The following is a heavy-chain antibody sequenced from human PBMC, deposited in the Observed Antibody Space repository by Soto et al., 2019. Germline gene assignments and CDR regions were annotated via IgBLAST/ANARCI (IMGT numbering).Heavy chain of an antibody. CDR1: GGSVSSGSYY. D-gene: IGHD1-26*01. V-gene: IGHV4-61*01. CDR3: ARVVVGATFGYFDY. J-gene: IGHJ4*02. CDR2: IYYSGST. Sequence: PSETLSLTCTVSGGSVSSGSYYWSWIRQPPGKGLEWIGYIYYSGSTNYNPSLKSRVTISVDTSKNQFSLKLSSVTAADTAVYYCARVVVGATFGYFDYWGQGTLVTVSS.